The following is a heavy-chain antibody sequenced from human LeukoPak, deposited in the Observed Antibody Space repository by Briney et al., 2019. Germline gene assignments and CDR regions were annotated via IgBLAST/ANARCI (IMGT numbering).Heavy chain of an antibody. CDR1: GFTFSTFA. D-gene: IGHD3-10*02. V-gene: IGHV3-48*03. Sequence: GGSLRLSCAASGFTFSTFAMNWVRQAPGKGLEWVSYISSGGSTIYYADSVKGRFTISRDNAKNSLYLQMNSLRAEDTAVYYCAELGITMIGGVWGKGTTVTISS. CDR3: AELGITMIGGV. J-gene: IGHJ6*04. CDR2: ISSGGSTI.